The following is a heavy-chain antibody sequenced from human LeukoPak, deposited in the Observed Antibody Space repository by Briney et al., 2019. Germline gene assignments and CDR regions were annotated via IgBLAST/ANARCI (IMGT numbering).Heavy chain of an antibody. D-gene: IGHD6-19*01. CDR3: ARGTSRSSGCDY. CDR2: IYSGGST. Sequence: GGSLSLSCAASGFTVSSNYMSWVRQAPGKGLEWVSVIYSGGSTYYADSVKGRFTISRDNSKNTLYLQMTSLRAEDTAVYYCARGTSRSSGCDYWGQGTLVTVSS. CDR1: GFTVSSNY. J-gene: IGHJ4*02. V-gene: IGHV3-66*01.